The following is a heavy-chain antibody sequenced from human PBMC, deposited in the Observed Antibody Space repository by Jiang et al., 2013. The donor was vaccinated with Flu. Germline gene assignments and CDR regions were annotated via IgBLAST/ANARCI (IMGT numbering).Heavy chain of an antibody. Sequence: SQTLSLTCAISGDSVSSNSAAWNWIRQSPSRGLEWLGRTYSRSKWYNVYADSVKSRISINPDTSKNQFSLHLNSVTPEDTAVYYCASSGLDVWGKGTTVTVSS. V-gene: IGHV6-1*01. CDR2: TYSRSKWYN. J-gene: IGHJ6*04. CDR3: ASSGLDV. CDR1: GDSVSSNSAA.